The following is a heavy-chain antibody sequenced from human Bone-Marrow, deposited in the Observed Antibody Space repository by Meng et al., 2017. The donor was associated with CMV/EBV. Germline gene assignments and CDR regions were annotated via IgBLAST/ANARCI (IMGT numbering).Heavy chain of an antibody. CDR1: GFTFSSYA. J-gene: IGHJ4*02. D-gene: IGHD4/OR15-4a*01. CDR2: IYSGGST. Sequence: GESLKISCAASGFTFSSYAMSWVRQAPGKGLEWVSVIYSGGSTYYADSVKGRFTISRDNSKNTLYLQMNSLRAEDTAVYYCARETYGGNRGYWGQGTLVTVSS. V-gene: IGHV3-53*01. CDR3: ARETYGGNRGY.